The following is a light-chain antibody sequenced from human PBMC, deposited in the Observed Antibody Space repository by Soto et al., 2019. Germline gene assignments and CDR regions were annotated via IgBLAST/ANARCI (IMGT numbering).Light chain of an antibody. CDR1: QAVNTR. CDR3: HQRQSWPRT. V-gene: IGKV3-11*01. CDR2: LAS. Sequence: EIVLTQSPATLSSFPGDRVTLSCRASQAVNTRLAWYQHNPGQAPRLLIYLASNRAAGVPARFSGSGSGTDFTLTISDVEPEDFAVYYCHQRQSWPRTFGQGTKWIS. J-gene: IGKJ1*01.